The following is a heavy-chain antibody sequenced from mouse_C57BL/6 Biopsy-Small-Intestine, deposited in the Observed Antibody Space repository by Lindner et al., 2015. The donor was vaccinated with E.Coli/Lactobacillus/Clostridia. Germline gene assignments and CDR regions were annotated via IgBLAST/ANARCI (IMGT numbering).Heavy chain of an antibody. V-gene: IGHV1-18*01. CDR3: ARVAGTFDAFDI. J-gene: IGHJ3*01. CDR2: INPNSGGT. CDR1: GYTFTAYY. Sequence: SVKVSCKASGYTFTAYYIHWVRQAPGQGLEWMGRINPNSGGTNYAQKFQGRVTITRDTSISTAYMELSRLRSDDTAMYYCARVAGTFDAFDIWGQGTMVTVSS. D-gene: IGHD4-1*01.